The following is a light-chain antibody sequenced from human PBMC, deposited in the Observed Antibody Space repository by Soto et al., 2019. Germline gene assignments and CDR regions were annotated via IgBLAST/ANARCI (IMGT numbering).Light chain of an antibody. CDR1: QTVSRY. CDR3: QQRSTWPFLT. V-gene: IGKV3-11*01. CDR2: YAS. J-gene: IGKJ4*01. Sequence: VLTQSPATLSLSPGERATLSCRASQTVSRYLAWYQQKPGQAPRLLIYYASNRAADIPARFSGSGSGTDYTLTISSLVPEDFAVYYCQQRSTWPFLTFGGGTKVEI.